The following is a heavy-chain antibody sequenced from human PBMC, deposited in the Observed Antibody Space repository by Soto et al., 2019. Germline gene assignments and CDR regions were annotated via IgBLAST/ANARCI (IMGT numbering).Heavy chain of an antibody. CDR2: IYDSGVT. CDR3: VRDLAHGYTGNA. CDR1: GAIVTSGENY. J-gene: IGHJ3*01. Sequence: SETLSLTCSVSGAIVTSGENYWSWVRQPPGKGLEWLGYIYDSGVTSYTPALKSRVTLSLDRPNNQVSLKLRSVTAADTAVYFCVRDLAHGYTGNAWGHGTLVTVSS. V-gene: IGHV4-30-4*08. D-gene: IGHD5-18*01.